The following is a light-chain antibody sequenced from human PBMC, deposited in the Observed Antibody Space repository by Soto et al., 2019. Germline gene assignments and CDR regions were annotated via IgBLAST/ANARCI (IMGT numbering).Light chain of an antibody. CDR1: TGAVTSGYY. Sequence: QAVVTQEPSLTVSPGGTVTLTCASSTGAVTSGYYPNWFQQKPGQAPRALTYSTSNKHSWTPARFSGSLLGGKAALTLSGVQPEDEAEYYCLLYYGGAQVFGTGTKVTVL. J-gene: IGLJ1*01. V-gene: IGLV7-43*01. CDR3: LLYYGGAQV. CDR2: STS.